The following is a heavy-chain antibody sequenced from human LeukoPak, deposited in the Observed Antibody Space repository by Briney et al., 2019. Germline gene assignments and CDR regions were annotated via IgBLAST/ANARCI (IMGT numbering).Heavy chain of an antibody. CDR2: IKQDGSEK. V-gene: IGHV3-7*01. CDR3: ARAAGGPFDY. CDR1: GFTFSSYW. J-gene: IGHJ4*02. Sequence: GGSVRLSCAASGFTFSSYWISWVRQAPGEGLEWVANIKQDGSEKYYVDSVKGRFTISRDNAKNSLYLQMNSLRAEDTAVYYCARAAGGPFDYWGQGTLVAVSS. D-gene: IGHD2-15*01.